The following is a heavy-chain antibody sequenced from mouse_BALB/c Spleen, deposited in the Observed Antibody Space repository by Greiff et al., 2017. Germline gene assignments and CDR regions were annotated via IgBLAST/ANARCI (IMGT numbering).Heavy chain of an antibody. V-gene: IGHV1-9*01. J-gene: IGHJ1*01. Sequence: VQVVESGAELMKPGASVKISCKATGYTFSSYWIEWVKQRPGHGLEWIGEILPGSGSTNYNEKFKGKATFTADTSSNTAYMQLSSLTSEDSAVYYCARSIQSWYFDVWGAGTTVTVSS. CDR3: ARSIQSWYFDV. CDR1: GYTFSSYW. CDR2: ILPGSGST.